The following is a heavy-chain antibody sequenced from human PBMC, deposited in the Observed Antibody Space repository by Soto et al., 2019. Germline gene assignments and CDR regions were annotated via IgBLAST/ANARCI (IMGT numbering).Heavy chain of an antibody. CDR1: GGSISSYY. J-gene: IGHJ4*02. D-gene: IGHD3-16*01. V-gene: IGHV4-59*08. CDR2: IYYSGST. Sequence: SETLSLTCTVSGGSISSYYWSWIRQPPGKGLEWIGYIYYSGSTNYNPSLKSRVTISVDTSKNQFSLKLSSVTAADTAVYYCARHSLGGDYYFDYWGQGTLVTVSS. CDR3: ARHSLGGDYYFDY.